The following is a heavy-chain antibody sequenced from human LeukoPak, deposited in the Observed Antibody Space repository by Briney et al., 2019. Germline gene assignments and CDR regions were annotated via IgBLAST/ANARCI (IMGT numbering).Heavy chain of an antibody. CDR2: IKQVGSEK. J-gene: IGHJ4*02. V-gene: IGHV3-7*03. CDR3: ARDLDYYGSGSQGDY. Sequence: GGSLRLSCAASGFTFSSYWMSWVRQAPGKGLEWVANIKQVGSEKYYVDSVKGRFTISRDNAKNSLYLQMNSLRAEDTAVYYCARDLDYYGSGSQGDYWGQGTLVTVSS. CDR1: GFTFSSYW. D-gene: IGHD3-10*01.